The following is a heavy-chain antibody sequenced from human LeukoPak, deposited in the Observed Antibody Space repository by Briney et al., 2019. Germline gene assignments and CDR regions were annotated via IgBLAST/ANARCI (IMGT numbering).Heavy chain of an antibody. CDR2: FYTSGSA. CDR1: GGSISSYS. D-gene: IGHD3-22*01. V-gene: IGHV4-4*07. Sequence: PSETLSLTCTVPGGSISSYSWSWFRQPAGKGLEWIGRFYTSGSANYNPSLKSRVTVSVDTSKNQFSLKLSSVTAADTAVYYCARDYDSSGYYHGWFDPWGQGTLVTVSS. CDR3: ARDYDSSGYYHGWFDP. J-gene: IGHJ5*02.